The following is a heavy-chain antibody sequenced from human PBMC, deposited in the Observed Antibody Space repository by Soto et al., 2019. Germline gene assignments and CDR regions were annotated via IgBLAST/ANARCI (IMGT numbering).Heavy chain of an antibody. CDR3: ASSPRDYDFWSGYYFLPWVDP. CDR1: GYTFTSYG. V-gene: IGHV1-18*04. Sequence: ASVKVSCKASGYTFTSYGISWVRQAPGQGLEWMGWISAYNGNTNYAQKLQGRVTMTTDTSTSTAYMELRSLRSDDTAVYYCASSPRDYDFWSGYYFLPWVDPRG. J-gene: IGHJ5*02. D-gene: IGHD3-3*01. CDR2: ISAYNGNT.